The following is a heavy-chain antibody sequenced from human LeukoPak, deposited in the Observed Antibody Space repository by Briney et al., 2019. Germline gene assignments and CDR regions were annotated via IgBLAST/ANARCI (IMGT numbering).Heavy chain of an antibody. Sequence: GGSLRLSCAASGFSFSSYEMNWGRQAPGKGLEWLSYISSSGSTIYYADSVRGRFTISRDNAKNSLYLQMNSLRAEDTAVYYCARDARYTHGCDFWGQGTLVTVSS. V-gene: IGHV3-48*03. CDR2: ISSSGSTI. CDR1: GFSFSSYE. J-gene: IGHJ1*01. D-gene: IGHD5-18*01. CDR3: ARDARYTHGCDF.